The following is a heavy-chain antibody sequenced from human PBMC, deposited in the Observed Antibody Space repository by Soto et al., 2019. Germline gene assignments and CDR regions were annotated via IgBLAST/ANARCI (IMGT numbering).Heavy chain of an antibody. CDR1: GFTFSSYW. D-gene: IGHD6-13*01. CDR3: AKWVAAAGFDY. V-gene: IGHV3-74*01. Sequence: GGSLRLSCAASGFTFSSYWMHWVRQAPGKGLVWVSRINSDGSSTSYADSVKGRFTISRDNAKNTLYLQMNSLRAEDTAVYYCAKWVAAAGFDYWGQGTLVTVSS. J-gene: IGHJ4*02. CDR2: INSDGSST.